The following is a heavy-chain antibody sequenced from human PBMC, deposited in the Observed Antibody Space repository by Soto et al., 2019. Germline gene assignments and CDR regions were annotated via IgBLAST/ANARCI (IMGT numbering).Heavy chain of an antibody. V-gene: IGHV3-7*05. Sequence: GGSLRLSCAASGFTFSSYWMSWVRQAPGKGLEWVANIKQDGSEKYYVDSVKGRFTISRDNAKNSLYLQMNSLRAEDTAVYYCARGFITMVRGVIPFDYWGQGTLVTVSS. D-gene: IGHD3-10*01. CDR1: GFTFSSYW. CDR3: ARGFITMVRGVIPFDY. J-gene: IGHJ4*02. CDR2: IKQDGSEK.